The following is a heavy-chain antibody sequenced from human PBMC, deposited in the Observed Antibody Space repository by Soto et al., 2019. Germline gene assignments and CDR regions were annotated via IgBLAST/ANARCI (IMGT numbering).Heavy chain of an antibody. J-gene: IGHJ3*01. D-gene: IGHD2-21*02. Sequence: EVQLVESEGGLVQRGGSLRLSCAASGFTFNDYWMHWVRQAPGQGLVWVSHIHSDGSTTTYADSVKGRFTISRDNAKNTLYLQMKSLRDEDTAVYYCVRGDKGGFDLWGQGTTVTVSS. V-gene: IGHV3-74*01. CDR1: GFTFNDYW. CDR2: IHSDGSTT. CDR3: VRGDKGGFDL.